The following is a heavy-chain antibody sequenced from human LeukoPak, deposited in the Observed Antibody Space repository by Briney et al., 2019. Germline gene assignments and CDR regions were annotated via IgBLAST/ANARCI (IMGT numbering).Heavy chain of an antibody. CDR3: ARVSGSGYYRFFFDY. J-gene: IGHJ4*02. V-gene: IGHV4-59*01. D-gene: IGHD3-22*01. CDR2: IYYSGST. Sequence: SETLSLTCTVSGGSISNYYWGWIRQPPGKGLEWIGYIYYSGSTNFNPSLKSRVTISVDTSKNQFPLKLSSVTAADTAVYYCARVSGSGYYRFFFDYWGQGTLVTVSS. CDR1: GGSISNYY.